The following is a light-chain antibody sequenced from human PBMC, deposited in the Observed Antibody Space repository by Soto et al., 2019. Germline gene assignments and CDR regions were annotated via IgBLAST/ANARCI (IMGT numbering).Light chain of an antibody. Sequence: QSVLTQPPSVSGAPGQRVTISCTGSSSNIGAGYDVHWYQQLPGTAPKLLIYGNSNRPSGVPDRFSGSKSGTSASLAITGLQAEDVADYYCQSYDSSLSGSVVFGGGTQLTVL. CDR2: GNS. V-gene: IGLV1-40*01. CDR1: SSNIGAGYD. J-gene: IGLJ2*01. CDR3: QSYDSSLSGSVV.